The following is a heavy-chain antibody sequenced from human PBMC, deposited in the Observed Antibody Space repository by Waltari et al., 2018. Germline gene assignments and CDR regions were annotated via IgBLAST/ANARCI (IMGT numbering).Heavy chain of an antibody. Sequence: VQLVQSGAEVKKPGATVKISCKASGYTFTDYYMHWVHQAPGKGLEWMGRINPNSGGTNYAQKFQGRVTMTRDTSISTAYMELSRLRSDDTAVYYCARGVAVAGRGGWFDPWGQGTLVTVSS. J-gene: IGHJ5*02. V-gene: IGHV1-2*06. CDR3: ARGVAVAGRGGWFDP. D-gene: IGHD6-19*01. CDR2: INPNSGGT. CDR1: GYTFTDYY.